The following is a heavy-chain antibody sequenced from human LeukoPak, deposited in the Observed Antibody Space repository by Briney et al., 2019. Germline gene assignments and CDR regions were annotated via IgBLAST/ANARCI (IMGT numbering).Heavy chain of an antibody. CDR2: INPSGGST. Sequence: ASVKVSCKASGYTFTSYYMHWVRQAPGQGLEWMGIINPSGGSTNYAQKFQGRVTITTDESTSTAYMELSSLRSEDTAVYYCARDEDPQFDYWGQGTLVTVSS. CDR3: ARDEDPQFDY. V-gene: IGHV1-46*01. CDR1: GYTFTSYY. D-gene: IGHD2-15*01. J-gene: IGHJ4*02.